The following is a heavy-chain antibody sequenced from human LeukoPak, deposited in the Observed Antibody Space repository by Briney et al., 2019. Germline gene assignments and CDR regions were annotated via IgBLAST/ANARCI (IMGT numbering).Heavy chain of an antibody. V-gene: IGHV3-23*01. J-gene: IGHJ4*02. CDR2: ISGSGGST. Sequence: QPGGSLRLSCAASGFTFSSYAMSWVRQAPGKGLEWVSAISGSGGSTYYADSVKGRFTISRDNSKNTLYLQMNSLRAEDTAVYYCARGVRIAGRFDYWGRGTLVTVSS. CDR3: ARGVRIAGRFDY. CDR1: GFTFSSYA. D-gene: IGHD1-20*01.